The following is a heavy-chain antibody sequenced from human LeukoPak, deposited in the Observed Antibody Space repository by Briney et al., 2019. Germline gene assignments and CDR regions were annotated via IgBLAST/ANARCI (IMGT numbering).Heavy chain of an antibody. CDR2: INSDGSST. J-gene: IGHJ5*01. CDR1: GFTFSSYW. V-gene: IGHV3-74*01. CDR3: ARPYYDILTGTLLDWFDS. Sequence: GGSLRLSCAASGFTFSSYWMHWVRQAPGKGLVWVSRINSDGSSTSYADSVKGRFTISRDNAKNTLYLQMNSLRAEDTAVYYCARPYYDILTGTLLDWFDSWGQGTLVTVSS. D-gene: IGHD3-9*01.